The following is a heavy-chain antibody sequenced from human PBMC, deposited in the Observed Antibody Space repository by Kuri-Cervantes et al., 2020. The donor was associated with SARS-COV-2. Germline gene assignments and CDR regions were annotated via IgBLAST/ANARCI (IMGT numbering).Heavy chain of an antibody. CDR1: GCTFSSYA. CDR3: ARDLIPLSDIVVVTAIPPYYYYGMDV. CDR2: IIPIFGTA. J-gene: IGHJ6*02. D-gene: IGHD2-21*02. Sequence: SVKVSCKASGCTFSSYAISWVRQAPGQGREWMGGIIPIFGTANYVQKFQGRVTITADKSTSTAYMELSSLRSEDTAVYYCARDLIPLSDIVVVTAIPPYYYYGMDVWGQGTTVTVSS. V-gene: IGHV1-69*06.